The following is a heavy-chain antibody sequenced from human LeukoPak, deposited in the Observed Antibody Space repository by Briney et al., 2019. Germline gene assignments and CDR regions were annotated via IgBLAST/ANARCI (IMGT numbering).Heavy chain of an antibody. D-gene: IGHD3-10*01. V-gene: IGHV4-34*01. J-gene: IGHJ4*02. Sequence: PSETLSLTCGVSGASFSGYYWSWIRQPPGKGLEWIGEINHSGGTNYNPSLKSRVTISVDTSKKRFSLNLRSVTAEDTAVYYCATDRYYGSGSYYKFDYWGQGTLVTVSS. CDR2: INHSGGT. CDR1: GASFSGYY. CDR3: ATDRYYGSGSYYKFDY.